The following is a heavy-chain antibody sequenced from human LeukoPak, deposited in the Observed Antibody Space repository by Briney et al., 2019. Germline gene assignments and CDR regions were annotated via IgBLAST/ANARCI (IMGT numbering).Heavy chain of an antibody. V-gene: IGHV4-30-4*01. J-gene: IGHJ3*02. CDR1: GGSISSGDYS. CDR2: IYYSGST. CDR3: AREANLSYPGLGAFDI. D-gene: IGHD1-26*01. Sequence: PSETLSLTCTVSGGSISSGDYSWSWIRQPPGKGLEWIGYIYYSGSTYYNPSLKSRVTISVDTSKNQFSLKLSSVTAADTAVYYCAREANLSYPGLGAFDIWGQGTMVTVSS.